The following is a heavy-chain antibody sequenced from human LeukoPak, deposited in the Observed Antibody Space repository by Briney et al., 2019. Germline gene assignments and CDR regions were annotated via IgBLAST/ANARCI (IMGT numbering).Heavy chain of an antibody. Sequence: GSLRLSCAASGFTFSSYGMHWVRQAPGKGLEWVGFIRYDGSNKYYADSVKGRFTISRDNSKNTLYLQMNSLRAEDTAVYYCAKSSTVTQYFDYWGQGTLVTVSS. CDR2: IRYDGSNK. CDR1: GFTFSSYG. CDR3: AKSSTVTQYFDY. J-gene: IGHJ4*02. V-gene: IGHV3-30*02. D-gene: IGHD4-17*01.